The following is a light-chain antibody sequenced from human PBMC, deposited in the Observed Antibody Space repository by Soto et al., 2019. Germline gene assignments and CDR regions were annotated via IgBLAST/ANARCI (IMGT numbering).Light chain of an antibody. CDR2: DVS. CDR1: SSDVGGYNY. V-gene: IGLV2-14*01. CDR3: SSYTSSSTLLYA. J-gene: IGLJ1*01. Sequence: QSALTQPASVSGSPGQSITISCTGTSSDVGGYNYVSWYQQHTGKAPKLMIYDVSNRPSGVSNRFSGSKSGNTASLTISGLQAEDEADYYCSSYTSSSTLLYAFGTGTKLTVL.